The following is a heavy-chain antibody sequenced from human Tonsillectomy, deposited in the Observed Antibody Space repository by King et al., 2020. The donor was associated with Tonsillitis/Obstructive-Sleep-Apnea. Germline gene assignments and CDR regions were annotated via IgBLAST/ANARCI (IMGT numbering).Heavy chain of an antibody. J-gene: IGHJ4*02. CDR3: ARTRYSYGYHFDY. CDR1: GGSISSYY. CDR2: IYYSGST. V-gene: IGHV4-59*08. Sequence: VQLQESGPGLVKPSETLSLTCTVSGGSISSYYWSWIRQPPGKGLEWIGYIYYSGSTNYNPSLKSRVTISVGTSKNQFSLKLSSVTAADTAVYYCARTRYSYGYHFDYWGQGTLVTVSS. D-gene: IGHD5-18*01.